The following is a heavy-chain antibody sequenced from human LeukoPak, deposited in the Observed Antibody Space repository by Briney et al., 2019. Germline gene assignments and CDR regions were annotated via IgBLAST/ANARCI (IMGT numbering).Heavy chain of an antibody. CDR1: GGSFSGYY. V-gene: IGHV4-34*01. CDR2: INHSGST. CDR3: AREDPSRGSYFAY. D-gene: IGHD1-26*01. Sequence: PSETLSLTCAVYGGSFSGYYWSWTRQPPGKGLEWIGEINHSGSTNYNPSLKSRVTISVDTSKNQFSLKLSSVTAADMALYYCAREDPSRGSYFAYWGQGILVTVSS. J-gene: IGHJ4*02.